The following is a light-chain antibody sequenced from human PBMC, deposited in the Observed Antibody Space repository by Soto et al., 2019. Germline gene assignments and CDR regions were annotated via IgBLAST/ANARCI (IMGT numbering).Light chain of an antibody. Sequence: QLTQSPSSLSSSVGDRVTIDCRASQSISSWLAWYQQKPGKAPKLLIYKASSLESGVPSRFSGSGSGTEFTLTINSLQADDFATYYCQQHNSFSITFGQGTRLEIK. CDR2: KAS. CDR1: QSISSW. J-gene: IGKJ5*01. V-gene: IGKV1-5*03. CDR3: QQHNSFSIT.